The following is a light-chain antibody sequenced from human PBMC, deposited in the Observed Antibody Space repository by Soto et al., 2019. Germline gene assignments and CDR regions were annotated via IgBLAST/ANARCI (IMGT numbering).Light chain of an antibody. CDR2: AAS. CDR3: QQSYNTTWT. J-gene: IGKJ1*01. CDR1: QGISSW. Sequence: DIPLTPSPSTLSASIGHRVRITCRASQGISSWLAWYQQKPGKAPKLLIYAASSLQSGVPSRFSGSGSGTDFTLTISSLKPEDFATYYCQQSYNTTWTFGQGTKVDIK. V-gene: IGKV1-39*01.